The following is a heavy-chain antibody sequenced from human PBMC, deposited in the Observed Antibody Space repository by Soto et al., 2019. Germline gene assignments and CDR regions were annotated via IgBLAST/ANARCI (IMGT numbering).Heavy chain of an antibody. CDR2: IYHSGST. J-gene: IGHJ6*02. V-gene: IGHV4-4*02. Sequence: SETLSLTCAVSGGSISSSNGWSWVRQPPGKGLEWIGEIYHSGSTNYNPSLKSRVTISVDKSKNQFSLKLSSVTAADTAVYYCARGSGHSSWYPMDVWGQGTTVTVS. CDR1: GGSISSSNG. D-gene: IGHD6-13*01. CDR3: ARGSGHSSWYPMDV.